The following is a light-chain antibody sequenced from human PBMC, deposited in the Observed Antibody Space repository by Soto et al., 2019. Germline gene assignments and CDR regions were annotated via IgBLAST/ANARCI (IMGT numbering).Light chain of an antibody. CDR3: QQYGRSPLLYT. CDR2: GAS. Sequence: ENVLTQSPGTLSLSPGERATLSCRASQSVTSNFLAWYQQKPGQAPRLLIYGASTRAASVPDRFSGSGSGTDFTLTNTGLEREEFAVYDCQQYGRSPLLYTFGQGTKL. J-gene: IGKJ2*01. V-gene: IGKV3-20*01. CDR1: QSVTSNF.